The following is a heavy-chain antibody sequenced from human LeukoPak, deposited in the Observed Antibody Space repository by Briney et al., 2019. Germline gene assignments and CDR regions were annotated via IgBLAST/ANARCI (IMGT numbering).Heavy chain of an antibody. CDR1: GYSFVSYD. J-gene: IGHJ3*02. CDR2: INPNSGGT. Sequence: ASVKVSCKASGYSFVSYDINWVRQAPGQGLEWMGWINPNSGGTNYAQKFQGWVTMTRDTSISTAYMELSRLRSDDTAVYYCARVGGRRNAFDIWGQGTMVTVSS. V-gene: IGHV1-2*04. D-gene: IGHD3-16*01. CDR3: ARVGGRRNAFDI.